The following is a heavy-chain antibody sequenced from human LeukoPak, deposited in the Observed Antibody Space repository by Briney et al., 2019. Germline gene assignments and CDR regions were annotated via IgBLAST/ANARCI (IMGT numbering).Heavy chain of an antibody. J-gene: IGHJ4*02. CDR1: GFTFSSYG. Sequence: HPGGSLRLSCAASGFTFSSYGMHWVRQAPGKGLEWVAFIRYDGSNKYYADSVKGRFTISRDNSKNTLYLQMNSLRAEDTAVYYCAKHRIARGFGELSNYYFDYWGQGTLVTVSS. D-gene: IGHD3-10*01. V-gene: IGHV3-30*02. CDR3: AKHRIARGFGELSNYYFDY. CDR2: IRYDGSNK.